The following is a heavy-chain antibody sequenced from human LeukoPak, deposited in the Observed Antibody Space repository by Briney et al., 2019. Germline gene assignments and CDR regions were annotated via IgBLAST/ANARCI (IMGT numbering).Heavy chain of an antibody. CDR3: AGRFSGSGSSGGIDY. V-gene: IGHV3-30*04. D-gene: IGHD3-10*01. CDR1: GFTFSSYA. CDR2: ISYDGSNK. J-gene: IGHJ4*02. Sequence: GRSLRLSCAASGFTFSSYAMHWVRQAPGKGLEGVAVISYDGSNKYYADSVKGRFTISRDNSKNTLYLQMNSLRAEDAAVYYCAGRFSGSGSSGGIDYWGQGTLVTVSS.